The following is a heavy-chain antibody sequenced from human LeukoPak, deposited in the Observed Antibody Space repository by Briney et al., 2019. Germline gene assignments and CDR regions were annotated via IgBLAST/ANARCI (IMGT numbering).Heavy chain of an antibody. CDR1: GFTFSSYA. CDR3: ARDRREYSYGSFYYYGLDV. CDR2: IYSNGAI. V-gene: IGHV3-66*01. D-gene: IGHD5-18*01. J-gene: IGHJ6*02. Sequence: GGSLRLSCAASGFTFSSYAMTWVRQAPGKGLEWVSVIYSNGAIYYADSVKGRFTISRDNSKNTLYLQMNSLRAEDTAVYYCARDRREYSYGSFYYYGLDVWGQGTTVTVSS.